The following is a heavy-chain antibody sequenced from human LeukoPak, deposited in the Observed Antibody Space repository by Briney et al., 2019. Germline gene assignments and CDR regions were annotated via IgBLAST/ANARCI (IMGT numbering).Heavy chain of an antibody. V-gene: IGHV1-18*01. CDR3: ARSLEVYDILTGYYY. J-gene: IGHJ4*02. D-gene: IGHD3-9*01. CDR1: GYTFTSYG. Sequence: ASVKVSCKASGYTFTSYGISWVRQAPRQGLEWMGWISAYNGNTNYAQKLQGRVTMTTDTSTSTAYMELRSLRSDDTAVYYCARSLEVYDILTGYYYWGQGTLVTVSS. CDR2: ISAYNGNT.